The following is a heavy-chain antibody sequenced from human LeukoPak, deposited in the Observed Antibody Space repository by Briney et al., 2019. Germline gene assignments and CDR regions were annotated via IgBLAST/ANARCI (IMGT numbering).Heavy chain of an antibody. J-gene: IGHJ4*02. CDR1: GYTFTSYY. CDR2: INPSGGST. D-gene: IGHD1-26*01. V-gene: IGHV1-46*01. CDR3: ARVAGHSGSYGGFDY. Sequence: ASAKVSCKASGYTFTSYYMHWVRQAPGQGLEWMGIINPSGGSTSYAQKFQGRVTMTRDTSTSTVYMELSSLRSEDTAVYYCARVAGHSGSYGGFDYWGQGTLVTVSS.